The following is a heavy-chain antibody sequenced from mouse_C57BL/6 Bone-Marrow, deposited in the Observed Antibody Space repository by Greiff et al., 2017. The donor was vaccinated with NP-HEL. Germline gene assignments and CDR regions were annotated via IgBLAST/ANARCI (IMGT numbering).Heavy chain of an antibody. V-gene: IGHV1-76*01. J-gene: IGHJ4*01. Sequence: VQRVESGAELVRPGASVKLSCKASGYTFTYYYINWVKQRPGQGLEWIARIYPGSGNTYYNEKFKGKATLTAEKSSSTAYMQLSSLTSEDSAVYFCARSGYYAMDYWGQGTSVTVSS. CDR3: ARSGYYAMDY. CDR1: GYTFTYYY. CDR2: IYPGSGNT.